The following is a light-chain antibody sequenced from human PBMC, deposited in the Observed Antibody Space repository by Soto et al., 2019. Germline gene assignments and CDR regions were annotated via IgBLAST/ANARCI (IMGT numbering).Light chain of an antibody. CDR3: SSDAGNYNYV. CDR2: EVF. J-gene: IGLJ1*01. V-gene: IGLV2-8*01. CDR1: SSDVGGYDH. Sequence: QSVLTQPASVSGSPGQSITISCTGTSSDVGGYDHVSWYQQHPGKAPKLLIYEVFRRPAGVPDRFSGSKSGNTASLTVSGLQAEDEADYYCSSDAGNYNYVFGTGTKLTVL.